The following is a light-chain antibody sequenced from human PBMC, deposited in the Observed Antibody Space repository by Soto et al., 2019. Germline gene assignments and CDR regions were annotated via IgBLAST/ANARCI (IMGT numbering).Light chain of an antibody. Sequence: QALVTQEPSLTVSPGGTVTLTCGSSTGAVTSGHYPYWFQQKPGRAPRTLIYDTSNKHSWTPARFSGSLLGGKAALTLSGAQPEDEAEYYCLLSYSGAAVFGGGTKVPVL. J-gene: IGLJ2*01. CDR3: LLSYSGAAV. V-gene: IGLV7-46*01. CDR2: DTS. CDR1: TGAVTSGHY.